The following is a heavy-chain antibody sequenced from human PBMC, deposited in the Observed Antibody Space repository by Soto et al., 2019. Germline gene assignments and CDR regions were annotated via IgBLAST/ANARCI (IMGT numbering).Heavy chain of an antibody. Sequence: GPSVKVSCKASGYTFTSYGISWVRQAPGQGLEWMGWISAYNGNTNYAQKLQGRVTMTTDTSTSTAYMELRSLRSDDTAVYYCARDAPYDSSGYYYGWFDPWGQGTLVTVSS. J-gene: IGHJ5*02. CDR3: ARDAPYDSSGYYYGWFDP. CDR1: GYTFTSYG. V-gene: IGHV1-18*04. CDR2: ISAYNGNT. D-gene: IGHD3-22*01.